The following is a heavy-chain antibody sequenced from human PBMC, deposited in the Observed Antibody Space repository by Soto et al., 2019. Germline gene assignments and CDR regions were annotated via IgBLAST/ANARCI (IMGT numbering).Heavy chain of an antibody. J-gene: IGHJ6*02. CDR2: INHSGST. D-gene: IGHD2-2*01. V-gene: IGHV4-34*01. Sequence: SETLSLTCAVYGGSFSGYYWSWIRQPPGKGLEWIGEINHSGSTNYNPSLKSRVTISVDTSKNQFSLKLSSVTAADTAVYYCASAYCSSTSCSHAYYYYGMDVWGQGTTVTVSS. CDR1: GGSFSGYY. CDR3: ASAYCSSTSCSHAYYYYGMDV.